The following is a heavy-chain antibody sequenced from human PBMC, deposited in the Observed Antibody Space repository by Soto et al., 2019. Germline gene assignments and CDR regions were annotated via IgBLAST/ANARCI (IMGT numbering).Heavy chain of an antibody. J-gene: IGHJ4*02. D-gene: IGHD6-19*01. CDR3: ARGRYSSGWYYFDY. CDR1: GFTFDDYG. V-gene: IGHV3-20*01. Sequence: EVQLVESGGGVVRPGGSLRLSCAASGFTFDDYGMSWVRQAPGKGLEWVSGINWNGGSTGYADSVKGRFTISRDNAKNCLYLQMNSLRAEDTDLYHCARGRYSSGWYYFDYWGQGTLVTVSS. CDR2: INWNGGST.